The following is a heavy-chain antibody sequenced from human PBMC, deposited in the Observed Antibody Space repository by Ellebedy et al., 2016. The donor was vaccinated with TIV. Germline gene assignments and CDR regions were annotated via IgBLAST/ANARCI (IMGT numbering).Heavy chain of an antibody. CDR1: GFTFSSHD. J-gene: IGHJ4*02. V-gene: IGHV3-13*04. CDR2: IGSAGDT. CDR3: ARASAGLDY. D-gene: IGHD6-13*01. Sequence: GESLKISCAASGFTFSSHDMHWVRQGTGKGLEWVSAIGSAGDTSYSGSVKGRFTISRENGKKYVYLQMNSLRAEDTAVYYCARASAGLDYWGQGTLITVSS.